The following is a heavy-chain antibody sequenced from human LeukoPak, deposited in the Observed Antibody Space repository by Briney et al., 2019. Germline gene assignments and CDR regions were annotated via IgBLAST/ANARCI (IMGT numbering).Heavy chain of an antibody. V-gene: IGHV4-34*01. CDR3: AREHSSGSTLDY. CDR2: INHSGST. D-gene: IGHD6-19*01. CDR1: GGSFSGYY. Sequence: SETLSLTCAVYGGSFSGYYWSWIRQPPGKGLEWIGEINHSGSTNYNPSLKSRVTISVDTSKNQFSLKLSSVTAADTAVYYCAREHSSGSTLDYWGQGTLVTVSS. J-gene: IGHJ4*02.